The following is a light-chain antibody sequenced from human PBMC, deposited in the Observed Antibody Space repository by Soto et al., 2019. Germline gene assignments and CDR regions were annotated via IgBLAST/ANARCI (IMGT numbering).Light chain of an antibody. CDR2: DAS. V-gene: IGKV1-5*01. CDR1: QSISSW. J-gene: IGKJ1*01. Sequence: DIQMTQSPSTLSASVVDRVTITCRASQSISSWLAWYQQTPGKAPKLLIYDASSLESGVPSRFSGSGSGTDFTLTISSLQPEDFATYYCLLDFSYFWAFGQGTKVDIK. CDR3: LLDFSYFWA.